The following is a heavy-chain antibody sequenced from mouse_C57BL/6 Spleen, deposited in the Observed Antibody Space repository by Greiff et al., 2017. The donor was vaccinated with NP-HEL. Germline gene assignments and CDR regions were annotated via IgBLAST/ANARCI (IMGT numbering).Heavy chain of an antibody. CDR2: IDPEDGET. D-gene: IGHD2-13*01. J-gene: IGHJ2*01. CDR1: GFNFKDYY. Sequence: VQLQQSGAELVKPGASVKLSCTASGFNFKDYYMHWVKQRTEQGLEWIGRIDPEDGETKYAPKFQGKATLTVDTSSNTAYLQLSSLTSEEAAVYYCARSCDYDFDDWGKGTTLTVSS. CDR3: ARSCDYDFDD. V-gene: IGHV14-2*01.